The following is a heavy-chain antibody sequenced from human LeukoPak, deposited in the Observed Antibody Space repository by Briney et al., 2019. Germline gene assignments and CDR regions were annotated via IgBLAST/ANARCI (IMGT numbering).Heavy chain of an antibody. D-gene: IGHD7-27*01. Sequence: GGSLRLSCAASGFTFSNYWMTWVRQAPGKGLEWVANIKQDGGEKYYVDSVKGRFTISRDNVKNSLYLQMNSLRAEDTAVYYCAGVWGPHYTPYDYWGQGTLVTVSS. CDR1: GFTFSNYW. V-gene: IGHV3-7*01. CDR3: AGVWGPHYTPYDY. CDR2: IKQDGGEK. J-gene: IGHJ4*02.